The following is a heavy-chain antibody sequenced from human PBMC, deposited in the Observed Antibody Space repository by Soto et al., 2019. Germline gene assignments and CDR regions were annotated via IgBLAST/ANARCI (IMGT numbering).Heavy chain of an antibody. V-gene: IGHV1-69*13. CDR1: GGTFSSYA. CDR2: IIPIFGTA. CDR3: ARDLGTRYNWNYVDYYGMDV. Sequence: SVKVSCKASGGTFSSYAISWVRQAPGQGLEWMGGIIPIFGTANYAQKFQGRVTITADESTSTAYMELSSLRSEDTAVYYCARDLGTRYNWNYVDYYGMDVWGQGTTVTVSS. J-gene: IGHJ6*02. D-gene: IGHD1-7*01.